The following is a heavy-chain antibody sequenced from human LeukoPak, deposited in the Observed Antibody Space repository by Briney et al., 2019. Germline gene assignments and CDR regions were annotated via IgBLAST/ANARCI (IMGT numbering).Heavy chain of an antibody. Sequence: GGSLRLSCAASGFTFSSYAMSWVRQAPGQGLKWVSGISSSGGSTYYADSVKGRFTISRDNSKNTLYLQMNSLRAEDTAVYYCVKEVPYCSSTSCYTYFDYWGQGTLVTVSS. CDR2: ISSSGGST. V-gene: IGHV3-23*01. D-gene: IGHD2-2*02. J-gene: IGHJ4*02. CDR3: VKEVPYCSSTSCYTYFDY. CDR1: GFTFSSYA.